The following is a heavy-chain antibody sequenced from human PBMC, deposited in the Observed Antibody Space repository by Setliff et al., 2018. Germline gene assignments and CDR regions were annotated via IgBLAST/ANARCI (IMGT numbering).Heavy chain of an antibody. CDR2: INPHGSEK. Sequence: PGGSLRLSCTASGLSYSNYWVSWVRQAPGKGLEWLASINPHGSEKYYRDSVRGRFTVSRDNSKNMLFLQMNSLRPDDTAVYYCAKEMAEVLMTGLDFWGQGALVTVSS. CDR1: GLSYSNYW. J-gene: IGHJ4*02. CDR3: AKEMAEVLMTGLDF. D-gene: IGHD3-16*01. V-gene: IGHV3-7*01.